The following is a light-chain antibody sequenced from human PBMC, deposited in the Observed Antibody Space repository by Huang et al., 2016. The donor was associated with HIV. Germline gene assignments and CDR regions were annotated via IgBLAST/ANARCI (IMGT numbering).Light chain of an antibody. Sequence: DIQMTQSPSSLSASVGDRVSITCRASQNIDTLLNWYQHKPGRAPKVLIHTSSILQSGVPSRFSGSGSGTVFSLTITGLQPEDFATYFCQQSYTGRTFGQGTKVEIQ. V-gene: IGKV1-39*01. CDR2: TSS. J-gene: IGKJ1*01. CDR1: QNIDTL. CDR3: QQSYTGRT.